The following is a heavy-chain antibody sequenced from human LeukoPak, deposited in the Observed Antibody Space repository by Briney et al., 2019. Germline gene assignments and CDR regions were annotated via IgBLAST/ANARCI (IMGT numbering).Heavy chain of an antibody. J-gene: IGHJ4*02. V-gene: IGHV4-38-2*02. D-gene: IGHD1-26*01. Sequence: SETLSLTCTVSGYSISGGYYWGWIRQPPGKGLEWIGSIYHSGSTYYNPSLKSRVTISVDTSKNQFSLKLSSVTAADTAVYYCARDRREWELLTPFDYWGQGTLVTVSS. CDR1: GYSISGGYY. CDR2: IYHSGST. CDR3: ARDRREWELLTPFDY.